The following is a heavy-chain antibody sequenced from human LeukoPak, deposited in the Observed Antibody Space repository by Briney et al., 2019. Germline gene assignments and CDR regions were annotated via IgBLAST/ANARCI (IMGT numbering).Heavy chain of an antibody. CDR2: IYPGDSDT. V-gene: IGHV5-51*01. D-gene: IGHD4-11*01. CDR3: ARRRGYSNSDWWFDP. J-gene: IGHJ5*02. CDR1: GYSFTSYW. Sequence: GESLKISCKGSGYSFTSYWIGWVRQMPGKGLEWMGIIYPGDSDTSYSPSFQGQVTISADKSISTAYLQWSSLKASDTAMYYCARRRGYSNSDWWFDPWGQGTLVTVSS.